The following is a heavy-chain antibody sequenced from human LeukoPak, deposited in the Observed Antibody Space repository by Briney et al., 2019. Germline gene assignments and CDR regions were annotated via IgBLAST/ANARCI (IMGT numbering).Heavy chain of an antibody. Sequence: SETLSLTCTVSGGSISSGGYYWSWLRQLPGKGLEWIGYISHRGSTYYNPSLKSRLTISVDTSKNQFSLKLNSVTAADTAVYYCARDKDSADNSRYYYGMDVWGPGATVTVSS. CDR3: ARDKDSADNSRYYYGMDV. D-gene: IGHD4-23*01. J-gene: IGHJ6*02. CDR1: GGSISSGGYY. V-gene: IGHV4-31*03. CDR2: ISHRGST.